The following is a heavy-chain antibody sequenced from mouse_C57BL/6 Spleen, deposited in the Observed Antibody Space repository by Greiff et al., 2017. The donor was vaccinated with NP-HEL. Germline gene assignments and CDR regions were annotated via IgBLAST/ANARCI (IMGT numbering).Heavy chain of an antibody. D-gene: IGHD1-1*01. CDR2: INPYNGGT. V-gene: IGHV1-19*01. J-gene: IGHJ2*01. CDR3: ARPGIYYGSSYVFDY. CDR1: GYTFTDYY. Sequence: VRLQQSGPVLVKPGASVKMSCKASGYTFTDYYMNWVKQSHGKSLEWIGVINPYNGGTSYNQKFKGKATLTVDKSSSTAYMELNSLTSEDSAVYYCARPGIYYGSSYVFDYWGQGTTLTVSS.